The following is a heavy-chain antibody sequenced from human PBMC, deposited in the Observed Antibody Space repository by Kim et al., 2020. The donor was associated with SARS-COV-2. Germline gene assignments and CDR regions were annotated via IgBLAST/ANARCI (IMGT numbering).Heavy chain of an antibody. J-gene: IGHJ4*02. D-gene: IGHD2-2*01. V-gene: IGHV3-74*01. Sequence: GGSLRLSCAASGFTFSDYWMHWVRQAPGEGLVWVSRIDSDGSVTTYADSVKGRFTISRDNAKNTLYLQMNSLRAEDTAVYYCARNLHCSSTSCPSIGDNWGQGTLVTVSS. CDR1: GFTFSDYW. CDR2: IDSDGSVT. CDR3: ARNLHCSSTSCPSIGDN.